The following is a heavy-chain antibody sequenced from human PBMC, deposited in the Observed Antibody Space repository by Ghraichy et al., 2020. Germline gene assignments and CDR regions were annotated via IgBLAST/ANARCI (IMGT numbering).Heavy chain of an antibody. CDR3: AKDDRIAVAGKPSLPLDY. D-gene: IGHD6-19*01. CDR2: ISYDGSNK. Sequence: GGSLRLSCAASGFTFSSYGMHWVRQAPGKGLEWVAVISYDGSNKYYADSVKGRFTISRDNSKNTLYLQMNSLRAEDTAVYYCAKDDRIAVAGKPSLPLDYWGQGTLVTVSS. J-gene: IGHJ4*02. CDR1: GFTFSSYG. V-gene: IGHV3-30*18.